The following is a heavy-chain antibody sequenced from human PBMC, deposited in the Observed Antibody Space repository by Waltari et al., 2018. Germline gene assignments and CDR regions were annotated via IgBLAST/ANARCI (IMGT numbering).Heavy chain of an antibody. CDR3: AGHIVVVPAAMTGNWFDP. D-gene: IGHD2-2*01. CDR1: GGSISSSSYY. V-gene: IGHV4-39*01. J-gene: IGHJ5*02. CDR2: IYYSGRP. Sequence: QLQLQESGPGLVKPSETLSLTCTVSGGSISSSSYYWGWIRQPPGKGLEWIGSIYYSGRPYSNPSRKSRVTISVETSKNQFSLKLSAVTAADTAVYYCAGHIVVVPAAMTGNWFDPWGQGTLVTVSS.